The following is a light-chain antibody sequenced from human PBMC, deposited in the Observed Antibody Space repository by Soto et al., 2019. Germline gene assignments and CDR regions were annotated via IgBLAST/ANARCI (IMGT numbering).Light chain of an antibody. J-gene: IGKJ1*01. CDR3: QQLNSYPRT. CDR1: QTISTW. CDR2: DAS. V-gene: IGKV1-5*01. Sequence: DIQVTQSPPTLSASVGDRVTLACRASQTISTWMAWYQQKPGKAPKILVYDASTLQSGVASRFSGSGSGTEFSLTISSLQPDDFATYYCQQLNSYPRTFGQGTKVDNK.